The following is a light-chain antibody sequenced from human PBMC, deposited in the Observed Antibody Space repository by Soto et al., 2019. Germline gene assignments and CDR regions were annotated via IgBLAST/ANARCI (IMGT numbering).Light chain of an antibody. CDR3: QQYYNRYT. J-gene: IGKJ2*01. CDR2: DAS. V-gene: IGKV1-33*01. Sequence: DIQMTQSPSSLSASVGDRVTITCQASQDISNYLNWYQQKPGKAPNVLIYDASNLETGVPSRFSGSGSGTDFTFTISSLQPEDIATYYCQQYYNRYTFGQGTKLEIK. CDR1: QDISNY.